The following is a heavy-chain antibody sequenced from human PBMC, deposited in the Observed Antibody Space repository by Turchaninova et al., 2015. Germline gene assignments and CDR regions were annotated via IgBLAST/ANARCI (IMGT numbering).Heavy chain of an antibody. J-gene: IGHJ4*02. Sequence: QVQLQESGPGLVKPSQTLSLPRTVSGGSINNSDSYYWSWIRQHPGKGLEWIVYIYYSGFTYYNPSLKSRVTISVDTSKNQFSLRLSSVTAADTAVYYCARDLRGDGGKPCWGQGTLVTVSS. V-gene: IGHV4-31*03. CDR3: ARDLRGDGGKPC. CDR2: IYYSGFT. D-gene: IGHD4-23*01. CDR1: GGSINNSDSYY.